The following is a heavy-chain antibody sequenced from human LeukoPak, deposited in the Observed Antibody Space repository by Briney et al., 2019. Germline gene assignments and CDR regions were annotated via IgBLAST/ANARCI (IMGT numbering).Heavy chain of an antibody. CDR3: ARDILSGWDYYYYGMDV. CDR1: GFTFSDYY. D-gene: IGHD6-19*01. CDR2: ISSSGSTI. Sequence: GGSLRLSCAASGFTFSDYYMSWIRQAPGKGLEWVSYISSSGSTIYYADSVKGRFTISRDNAKNPLYLQMNSLRAEDTALYYCARDILSGWDYYYYGMDVWGQGTTVTVSS. V-gene: IGHV3-11*01. J-gene: IGHJ6*02.